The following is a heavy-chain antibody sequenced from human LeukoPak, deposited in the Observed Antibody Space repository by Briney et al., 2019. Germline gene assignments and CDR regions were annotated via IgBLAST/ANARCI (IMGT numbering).Heavy chain of an antibody. J-gene: IGHJ4*02. Sequence: ASVKVSCKASGYTFTSYYMHWVRQAPGQGLEWMGIINPSGGSTSYAQKFQGRVTITRDTSASTAYMELSSLRSEDTAVYYCAKLGVAATGLSDYWGQGTLVTVSS. CDR1: GYTFTSYY. CDR2: INPSGGST. D-gene: IGHD2-15*01. CDR3: AKLGVAATGLSDY. V-gene: IGHV1-46*01.